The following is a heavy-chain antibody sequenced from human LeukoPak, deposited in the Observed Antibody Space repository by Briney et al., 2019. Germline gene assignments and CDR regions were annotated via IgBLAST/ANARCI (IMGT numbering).Heavy chain of an antibody. J-gene: IGHJ4*01. D-gene: IGHD2-15*01. CDR3: AKELEDIVVVVAAAGYFDY. V-gene: IGHV3-23*01. CDR1: GFTFSSYA. Sequence: GGSLRLSCAASGFTFSSYAMSWVRQAPGKWLEWVSAISGSGGSTYYADSVKGRFTISRDNSKNTLYLQMNSLRAEDTALYYCAKELEDIVVVVAAAGYFDYWGQGTLVTVSS. CDR2: ISGSGGST.